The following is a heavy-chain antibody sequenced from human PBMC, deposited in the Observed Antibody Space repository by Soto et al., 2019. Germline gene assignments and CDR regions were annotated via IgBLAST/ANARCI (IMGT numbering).Heavy chain of an antibody. CDR2: IYFSGRT. D-gene: IGHD3-16*01. J-gene: IGHJ5*02. CDR3: ARVPIDTYMIYWSDP. Sequence: PSETLSLTCTVSGDSVSSGDYYWTWIRQPPGKGLEWVGHIYFSGRTNYIPSLESRVTISLDTSKNQFSLKLTSVTAADTAVYYCARVPIDTYMIYWSDPWGQGILVTVSS. V-gene: IGHV4-61*08. CDR1: GDSVSSGDYY.